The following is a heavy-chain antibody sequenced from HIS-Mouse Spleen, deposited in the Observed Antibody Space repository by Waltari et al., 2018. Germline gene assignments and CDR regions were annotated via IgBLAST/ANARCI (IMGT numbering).Heavy chain of an antibody. Sequence: QVTLRESGPALVKPTQTLTLTCTFSGFSLSTSGMCVSWIRQPPGKALEWLARIDWDEDKYYRTSLKTRLTISRDTSKNQVVLTMTNMDPLDTATYYCARIAEGYTSGWYAFDYWGQGTLVTVSS. CDR2: IDWDEDK. CDR1: GFSLSTSGMC. D-gene: IGHD6-19*01. J-gene: IGHJ4*02. CDR3: ARIAEGYTSGWYAFDY. V-gene: IGHV2-70*15.